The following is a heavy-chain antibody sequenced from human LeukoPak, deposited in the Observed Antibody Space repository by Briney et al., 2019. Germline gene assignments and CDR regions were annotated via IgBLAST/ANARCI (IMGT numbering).Heavy chain of an antibody. CDR1: GFTFSIYA. V-gene: IGHV3-23*01. D-gene: IGHD6-6*01. CDR3: ARAPGSLVSIAARPYYFDY. Sequence: PGGSLRLSCAASGFTFSIYAMSLVRQAPGKGLEWVSIINGAVDATYYAYSVKGRFAISRDNSKNTLYLQINSLRVEDTAVYYCARAPGSLVSIAARPYYFDYWGQGTLVTVSS. J-gene: IGHJ4*02. CDR2: INGAVDAT.